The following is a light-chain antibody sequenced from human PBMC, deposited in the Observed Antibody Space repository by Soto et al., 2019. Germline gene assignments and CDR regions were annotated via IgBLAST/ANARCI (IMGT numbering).Light chain of an antibody. CDR1: QSVGSD. Sequence: EIGMSQSAATLSVSPGERATLSCRASQSVGSDLAWYQQKPGQAPRLVIYDIFTRATGVPTRISGSGSGTDFTLTISRLEPEDFAVYFCQQYGSSPTTFGQGTKVDIK. CDR2: DIF. J-gene: IGKJ1*01. CDR3: QQYGSSPTT. V-gene: IGKV3-20*01.